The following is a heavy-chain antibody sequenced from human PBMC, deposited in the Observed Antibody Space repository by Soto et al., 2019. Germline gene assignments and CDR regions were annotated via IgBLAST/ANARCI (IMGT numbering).Heavy chain of an antibody. V-gene: IGHV3-74*01. CDR3: ARDRGYPDSFNI. D-gene: IGHD3-10*01. J-gene: IGHJ3*02. CDR2: INSDGSTI. Sequence: GGSLTLSCAASGFNFGPFWMHWVRQAPGKGLVWVSHINSDGSTIVYADSVKGRFTISRDNAKSTLFLQMNGLRVEDTAVYYCARDRGYPDSFNIWGQGTTVTVSS. CDR1: GFNFGPFW.